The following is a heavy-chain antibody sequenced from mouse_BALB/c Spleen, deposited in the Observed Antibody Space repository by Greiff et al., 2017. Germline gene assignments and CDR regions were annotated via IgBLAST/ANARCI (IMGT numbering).Heavy chain of an antibody. V-gene: IGHV1S135*01. J-gene: IGHJ2*01. Sequence: VHVKQSGPELMKPGASVKISCKASGYSFTSYYMHWVKQSHGKSLEWIGYIDPFNGGTSYNQKFKGKATLTVDKSSSTAYMHLSSLTSEDSAVYYCARSDGNYPYYFDYWGQGTTLTVSS. CDR2: IDPFNGGT. D-gene: IGHD2-1*01. CDR3: ARSDGNYPYYFDY. CDR1: GYSFTSYY.